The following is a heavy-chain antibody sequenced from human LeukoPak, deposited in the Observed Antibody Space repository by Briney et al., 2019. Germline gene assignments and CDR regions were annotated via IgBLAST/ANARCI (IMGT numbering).Heavy chain of an antibody. CDR3: AREAVTRSYFDY. D-gene: IGHD4-17*01. V-gene: IGHV3-53*01. Sequence: GGSLRLSCAASGFTVSSNYMSWVRQPPGKGLEWASIIFSGGSTYYADSVKGRFTISRDNSKNTLYLQMNSLRAEDTAVYYCAREAVTRSYFDYWGQGTLVTVSS. CDR1: GFTVSSNY. CDR2: IFSGGST. J-gene: IGHJ4*02.